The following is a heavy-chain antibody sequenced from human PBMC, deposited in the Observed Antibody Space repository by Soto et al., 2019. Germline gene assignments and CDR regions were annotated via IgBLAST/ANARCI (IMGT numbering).Heavy chain of an antibody. V-gene: IGHV4-30-4*01. CDR2: IYYSGST. D-gene: IGHD4-17*01. CDR1: GGSISSGDYY. Sequence: QVQLQESGPGLVKPSQTLSLTCTVSGGSISSGDYYWSWIRQPPGKGLEWIGYIYYSGSTYYNPSLKSRVTISVDTSKNQFSLKLSSVTAADTAVYWGASFTTVTTNFDYWGQGTLVTVSS. J-gene: IGHJ4*02. CDR3: ASFTTVTTNFDY.